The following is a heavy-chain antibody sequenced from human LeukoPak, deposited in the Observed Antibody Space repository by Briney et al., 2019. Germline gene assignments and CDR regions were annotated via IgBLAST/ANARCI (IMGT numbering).Heavy chain of an antibody. CDR2: ISGSGGST. Sequence: PGRSLRLSCAASGFTFSSYAMSWVRQAPGKGLEWVSAISGSGGSTYYADSVKGRFTISRDNSKNTLYLQMNSLRAEGTAVYYCAKSALWQQLVPYYFDYWGQGTLVTVSS. J-gene: IGHJ4*02. V-gene: IGHV3-23*01. CDR1: GFTFSSYA. CDR3: AKSALWQQLVPYYFDY. D-gene: IGHD6-13*01.